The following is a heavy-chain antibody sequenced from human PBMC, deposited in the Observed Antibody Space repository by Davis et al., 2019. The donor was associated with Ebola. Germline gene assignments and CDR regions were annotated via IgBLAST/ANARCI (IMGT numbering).Heavy chain of an antibody. Sequence: SVKVSCKASGGTFSSYAISWVRQAPGQGLEWMGGIIPIFGTANYAQKFQGRVTITADESTSTAYMELSSLRSEDTAVYYCARGVGLGNWNNYGMDVWGQGTTVTVSS. CDR3: ARGVGLGNWNNYGMDV. CDR2: IIPIFGTA. V-gene: IGHV1-69*13. D-gene: IGHD1/OR15-1a*01. J-gene: IGHJ6*02. CDR1: GGTFSSYA.